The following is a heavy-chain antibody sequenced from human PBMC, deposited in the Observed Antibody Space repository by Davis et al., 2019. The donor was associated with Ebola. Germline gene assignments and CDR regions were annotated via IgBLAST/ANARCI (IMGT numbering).Heavy chain of an antibody. CDR2: IYNRGTT. Sequence: MPSETLSLTCTVASGSVNSNVYSWNWIRQSPEKGLEWIGFIYNRGTTTYNPSLNSRVTIAKDTSRNQFSLELRSVTAADTAVYYCAALFSGSYLAYVDVWGKGTTVTVS. D-gene: IGHD1-26*01. CDR1: SGSVNSNVYS. CDR3: AALFSGSYLAYVDV. V-gene: IGHV4-61*08. J-gene: IGHJ6*03.